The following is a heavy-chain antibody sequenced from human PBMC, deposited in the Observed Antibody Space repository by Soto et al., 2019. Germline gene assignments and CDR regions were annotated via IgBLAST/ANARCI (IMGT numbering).Heavy chain of an antibody. Sequence: GASVKVSCKASGYTFTGYYMHWVRQAPGQGLEWMGWINPNSGGTNYAQKFQGWVTMTRDTSISTAYMELSRLRSDDTAVYYCARDIVPGAVSYYYGSAGGAFDIWGQGTMVTVSS. CDR3: ARDIVPGAVSYYYGSAGGAFDI. D-gene: IGHD3-10*01. J-gene: IGHJ3*02. CDR2: INPNSGGT. V-gene: IGHV1-2*04. CDR1: GYTFTGYY.